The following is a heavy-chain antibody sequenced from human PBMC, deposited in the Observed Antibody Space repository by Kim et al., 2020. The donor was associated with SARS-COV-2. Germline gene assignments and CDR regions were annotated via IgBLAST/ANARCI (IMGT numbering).Heavy chain of an antibody. Sequence: SETLSLTCTVSGVSLRSGGYYWIWMRQHPGKGPEYIGYIYYSGTTYYNSSLKSRLTILQDMSKNYFSLKLTSVTAADTAVYYCARSLRASMPTEHALDIWGQGTMVIVSS. CDR1: GVSLRSGGYY. V-gene: IGHV4-31*03. CDR2: IYYSGTT. CDR3: ARSLRASMPTEHALDI. D-gene: IGHD1-1*01. J-gene: IGHJ3*02.